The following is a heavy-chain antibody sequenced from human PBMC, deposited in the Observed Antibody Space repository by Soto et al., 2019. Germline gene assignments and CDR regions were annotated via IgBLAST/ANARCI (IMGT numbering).Heavy chain of an antibody. Sequence: QVQLVESGGGVVQPGRSLRLSCAASGFTFSSYAMHWVRQAPGKGLEWVAVISYDGSNKYYADSVKGRFTISRDNSKNTLYRQMNSLKAEDTAVYYCARDERWLPTGYYYGMDVWGQGTTVTVSS. D-gene: IGHD5-12*01. CDR1: GFTFSSYA. V-gene: IGHV3-30-3*01. CDR2: ISYDGSNK. CDR3: ARDERWLPTGYYYGMDV. J-gene: IGHJ6*02.